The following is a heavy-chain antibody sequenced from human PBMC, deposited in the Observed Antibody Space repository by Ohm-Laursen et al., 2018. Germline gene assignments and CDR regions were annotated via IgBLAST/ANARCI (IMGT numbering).Heavy chain of an antibody. V-gene: IGHV3-48*01. D-gene: IGHD2-15*01. J-gene: IGHJ4*02. Sequence: SLRLSCTASGFTFGGYSMSWVRQAPGKGLEWVSNITTSSSAIYYADSVRGRFTISRDNGKSSLYLHMNSLRAEDTAIYYCARSRGTYYFDYWGQGTLVTVSS. CDR1: GFTFGGYS. CDR2: ITTSSSAI. CDR3: ARSRGTYYFDY.